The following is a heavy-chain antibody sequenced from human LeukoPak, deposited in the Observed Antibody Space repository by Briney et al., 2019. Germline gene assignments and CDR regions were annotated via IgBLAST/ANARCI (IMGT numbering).Heavy chain of an antibody. CDR3: ARDHSPWLAFDY. D-gene: IGHD6-19*01. CDR2: IYYSGST. J-gene: IGHJ4*02. Sequence: SETLSLTCTVSGGSLSSSSYYWGWLRQPPGKGLEWIGSIYYSGSTYYNPSLKSRVTISVDTSKNQFSLKLSSVTAADTAVYYCARDHSPWLAFDYWGQGTLVTVSS. CDR1: GGSLSSSSYY. V-gene: IGHV4-39*07.